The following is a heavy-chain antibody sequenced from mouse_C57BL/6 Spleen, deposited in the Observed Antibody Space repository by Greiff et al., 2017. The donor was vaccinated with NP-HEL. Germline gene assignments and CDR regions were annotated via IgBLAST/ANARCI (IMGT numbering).Heavy chain of an antibody. CDR2: ISDGGSYT. J-gene: IGHJ4*01. V-gene: IGHV5-4*01. D-gene: IGHD2-2*01. CDR3: ARDGYDDYYAMDY. Sequence: EVKLVESGGGLVKPGGSLKLSCAASGFTFSSYAMSWVRQTPEKRLEWVATISDGGSYTYYPDNVKGRFTISRDNAKNNLYLQMSHLKSEDTAMYYCARDGYDDYYAMDYWGQGTSVTVSS. CDR1: GFTFSSYA.